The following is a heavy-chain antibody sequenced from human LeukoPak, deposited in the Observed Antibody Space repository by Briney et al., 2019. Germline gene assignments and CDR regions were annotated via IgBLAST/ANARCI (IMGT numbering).Heavy chain of an antibody. CDR1: LDSTTSNF. CDR3: AREIVGGFNPGAY. J-gene: IGHJ4*02. V-gene: IGHV4-4*02. CDR2: IHKSGST. D-gene: IGHD1-14*01. Sequence: SETLSLTCTVSLDSTTSNFWSWVRQPPGKGLEWIGEIHKSGSTNYNPSLQSRVTISIDRSKNQIALELSAVTAADTAVYYCAREIVGGFNPGAYWGQGTLVTVSS.